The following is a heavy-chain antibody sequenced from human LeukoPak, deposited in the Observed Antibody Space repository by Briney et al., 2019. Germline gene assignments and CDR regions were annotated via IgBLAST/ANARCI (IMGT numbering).Heavy chain of an antibody. CDR3: ARDLKISQRLWFGESARENYYDYFYMDV. V-gene: IGHV4-4*07. D-gene: IGHD3-10*01. CDR1: GGSFSDYY. CDR2: IYTTGST. J-gene: IGHJ6*03. Sequence: SETLSLTCGVYGGSFSDYYWSWIRQPAGKGLEWIGRIYTTGSTKYNPSLKSRVTISADTSKNQFSLKLSSVSAADTAVYYCARDLKISQRLWFGESARENYYDYFYMDVWGKGTTVTISS.